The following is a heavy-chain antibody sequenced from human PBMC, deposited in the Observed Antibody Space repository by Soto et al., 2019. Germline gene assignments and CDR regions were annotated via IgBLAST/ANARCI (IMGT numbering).Heavy chain of an antibody. Sequence: ASVKVSCKASGYTLTSYDMRWVRQDTGQGLEWMGWMSAYNGNTNYAQKLQGRVTMTTDTSTTTAYMELRSLRAEDTAVYYCARDRNRFLEWFNDAFDIWGQGTMVTVSS. CDR3: ARDRNRFLEWFNDAFDI. V-gene: IGHV1-18*01. CDR2: MSAYNGNT. CDR1: GYTLTSYD. D-gene: IGHD3-3*01. J-gene: IGHJ3*02.